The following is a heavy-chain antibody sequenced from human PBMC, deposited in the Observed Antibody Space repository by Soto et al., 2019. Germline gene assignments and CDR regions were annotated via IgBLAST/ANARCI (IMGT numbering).Heavy chain of an antibody. Sequence: ASVKVSCKASGYTFTSYGISWVRQAPGQGLEWMGWISAYNGNTNYAQKLQGRVTMTTVTSTSTAYMELRSLRSDDTAVYYCAREGSTYYDFLSGPYYHYYYMAFWGKGTSVTVSS. CDR1: GYTFTSYG. D-gene: IGHD3-3*01. V-gene: IGHV1-18*01. J-gene: IGHJ6*03. CDR2: ISAYNGNT. CDR3: AREGSTYYDFLSGPYYHYYYMAF.